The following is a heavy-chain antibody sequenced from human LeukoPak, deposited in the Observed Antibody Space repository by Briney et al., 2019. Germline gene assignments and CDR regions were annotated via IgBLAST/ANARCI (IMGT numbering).Heavy chain of an antibody. Sequence: GGSLRLSCAASGFTFSSYGMHWVRQAPGKGLEWVAVISYDGSNKYYADSVKGRFTISRDNSKNTLYLQMNSLRAEDTAVYYCAKDLIMVRGVTNWFDPWGQGTLVTVSS. CDR2: ISYDGSNK. J-gene: IGHJ5*02. D-gene: IGHD3-10*01. CDR1: GFTFSSYG. CDR3: AKDLIMVRGVTNWFDP. V-gene: IGHV3-30*18.